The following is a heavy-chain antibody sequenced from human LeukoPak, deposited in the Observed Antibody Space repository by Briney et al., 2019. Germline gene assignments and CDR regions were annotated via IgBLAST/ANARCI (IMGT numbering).Heavy chain of an antibody. V-gene: IGHV3-74*01. CDR1: GFTFSSYW. CDR3: VRATKGLYYFDY. Sequence: GGSLRLSCAASGFTFSSYWMHWVRQAPGKGLVWVSRINSDGSSTSYADSVKGRFTISRDNAKNTLYLQMNSLRAEDTAVYYCVRATKGLYYFDYWGQGTLVTVSS. CDR2: INSDGSST. J-gene: IGHJ4*02. D-gene: IGHD5-12*01.